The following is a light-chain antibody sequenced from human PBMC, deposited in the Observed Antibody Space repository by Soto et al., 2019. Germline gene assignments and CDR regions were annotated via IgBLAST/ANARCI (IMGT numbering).Light chain of an antibody. V-gene: IGKV3-15*01. CDR1: QSVSSH. CDR2: DAS. Sequence: EIVMTQSPATLSVSPGERATLSCRASQSVSSHLAWYQQKPGQAPRLLMFDASTRATGVPARLSGSGSGTEFTLSISSLQSEDLGVYYCHQYHDWPQTFGQGTKVKIK. J-gene: IGKJ1*01. CDR3: HQYHDWPQT.